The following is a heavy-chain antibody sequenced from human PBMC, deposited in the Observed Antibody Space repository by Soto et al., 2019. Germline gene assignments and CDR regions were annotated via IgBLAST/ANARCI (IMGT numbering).Heavy chain of an antibody. CDR3: ARVDYDMEGTFLAEEY. Sequence: QVQLVQSGPEVKEPGASVKISCKASGYTFANSGIIWVRQAPGQGLEWVAWIASNTGNTHDAQKLRGRVTVTTDTSTSAAYLNLRRLTADDSAFYYWARVDYDMEGTFLAEEYWGQGTLVTVSS. D-gene: IGHD3-22*01. V-gene: IGHV1-18*04. CDR2: IASNTGNT. CDR1: GYTFANSG. J-gene: IGHJ4*02.